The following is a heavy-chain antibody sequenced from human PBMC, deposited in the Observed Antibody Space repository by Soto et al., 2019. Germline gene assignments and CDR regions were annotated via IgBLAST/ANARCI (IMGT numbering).Heavy chain of an antibody. V-gene: IGHV2-5*02. CDR2: IYWDGDK. Sequence: QITLKESGPTLVKPTQTLTLTCTFSGFSLSTSEVGVGWIRQPPGKALEWLALIYWDGDKRYSPSLKNRLTIXKXPXXNQVVLTMTNMAPVDTATYYCAHRFTVVTVGYFDYWGQGTLVTVSS. CDR1: GFSLSTSEVG. J-gene: IGHJ4*02. CDR3: AHRFTVVTVGYFDY. D-gene: IGHD2-21*02.